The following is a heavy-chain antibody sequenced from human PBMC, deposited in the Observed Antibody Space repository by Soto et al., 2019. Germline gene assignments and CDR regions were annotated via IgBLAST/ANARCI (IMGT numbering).Heavy chain of an antibody. Sequence: SETLSLTCTVSGGSISSSSYYWGWIRQPPGKGLEWIGYIYYSGSTNYNPSLKSRVTISVDTSKNQFSLKLSSVTAADTAVYYCARYPYYDFWSGYGMDVWGQGTTVTVSS. CDR1: GGSISSSSYY. CDR3: ARYPYYDFWSGYGMDV. V-gene: IGHV4-61*05. D-gene: IGHD3-3*01. J-gene: IGHJ6*02. CDR2: IYYSGST.